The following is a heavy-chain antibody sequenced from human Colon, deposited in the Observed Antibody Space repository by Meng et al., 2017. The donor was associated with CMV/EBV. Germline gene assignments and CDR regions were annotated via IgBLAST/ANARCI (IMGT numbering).Heavy chain of an antibody. CDR3: ARDNYVTLAFDI. CDR2: IIPIFGTA. Sequence: SVTVSCKASGGTFSSYAISWVRQAPGQGLEWMGGIIPIFGTANYAQKFQGRVTITTDESTSTAYMELSSLRSEDTAVYYCARDNYVTLAFDIWGQGTMVTVSS. V-gene: IGHV1-69*05. CDR1: GGTFSSYA. D-gene: IGHD3-10*02. J-gene: IGHJ3*02.